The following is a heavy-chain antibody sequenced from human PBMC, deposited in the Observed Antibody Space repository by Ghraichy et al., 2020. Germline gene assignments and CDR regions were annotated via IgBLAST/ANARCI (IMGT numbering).Heavy chain of an antibody. V-gene: IGHV4-39*01. CDR1: GGSISSSSYY. Sequence: SETLSLTCTVSGGSISSSSYYWGWIRQPPGKGLEWIGSIYYSGSTYYNPSLKSRVTISVDPSKNQFSLKLSSVTAADTAVYYCARPDGLFDSSGPYFDYWGQGTLVTVSS. CDR2: IYYSGST. J-gene: IGHJ4*02. D-gene: IGHD6-6*01. CDR3: ARPDGLFDSSGPYFDY.